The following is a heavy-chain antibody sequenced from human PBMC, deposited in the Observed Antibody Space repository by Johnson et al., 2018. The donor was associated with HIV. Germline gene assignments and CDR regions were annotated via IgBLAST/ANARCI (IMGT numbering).Heavy chain of an antibody. CDR2: ISYDGSNE. V-gene: IGHV3-30-3*01. J-gene: IGHJ3*02. CDR3: ASLPGGMNNALDI. CDR1: GFTFSSYA. D-gene: IGHD1-14*01. Sequence: QVQLVESGGGVVQPGRSLSLSCVASGFTFSSYAMHWVRQAPGKGLEWVAVISYDGSNEYYADSVKGRFTISRDNSKNTLYLQMNSLRTEDTAVSYSASLPGGMNNALDIWGRGTMGTVSS.